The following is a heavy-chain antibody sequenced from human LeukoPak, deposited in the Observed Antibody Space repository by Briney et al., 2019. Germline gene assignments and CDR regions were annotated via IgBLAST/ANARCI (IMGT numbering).Heavy chain of an antibody. Sequence: ASVKLSCKASGRTFGSYCVTWVRQAPGQGLEWMRGIFPNLGSANFAQKFQGRHTITADESTNTAYMDLSSLRSEDTALYYCARDRYHDGSGRYFESIFWGQGTLVTVSS. J-gene: IGHJ4*02. CDR2: IFPNLGSA. CDR3: ARDRYHDGSGRYFESIF. CDR1: GRTFGSYC. V-gene: IGHV1-69*13. D-gene: IGHD3-22*01.